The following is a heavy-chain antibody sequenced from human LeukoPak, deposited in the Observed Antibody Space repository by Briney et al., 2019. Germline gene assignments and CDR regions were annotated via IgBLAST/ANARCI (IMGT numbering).Heavy chain of an antibody. Sequence: SETLSLTCTVSGGSLSSSSYYWGWIRQPPGKGLEWIGSIYYSGSTYYNPSLKSRVTIYVDTSKNQFSLKLSSVTAADTAVYYCASLHITYYYDSSGYPDDYRGQGTLVTVSS. V-gene: IGHV4-39*01. CDR2: IYYSGST. CDR1: GGSLSSSSYY. D-gene: IGHD3-22*01. CDR3: ASLHITYYYDSSGYPDDY. J-gene: IGHJ4*02.